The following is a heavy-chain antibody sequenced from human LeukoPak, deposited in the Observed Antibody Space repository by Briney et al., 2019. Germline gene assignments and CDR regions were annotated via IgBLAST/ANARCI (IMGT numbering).Heavy chain of an antibody. J-gene: IGHJ4*02. D-gene: IGHD6-19*01. CDR1: GFTFSTYA. CDR3: AKGYSSGWYLTTYYFDY. Sequence: GGSLRLSCAVSGFTFSTYAMAWVRQAPGKGLEWVSAISGSGGSTYYADSVKGRFTISRDNSKNTLYLQMNSLRAEDTAVYYCAKGYSSGWYLTTYYFDYWGQGTLVTVSS. CDR2: ISGSGGST. V-gene: IGHV3-23*01.